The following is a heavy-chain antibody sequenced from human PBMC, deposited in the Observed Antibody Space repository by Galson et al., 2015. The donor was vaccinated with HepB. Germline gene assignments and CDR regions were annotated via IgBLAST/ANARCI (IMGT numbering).Heavy chain of an antibody. CDR2: IKQDGSEK. Sequence: SLRLSCAASGFTFSNFWMSWVRQAPGKGLEWVANIKQDGSEKHYVDSVKGRFTISRDNVKNSLYLQMSSLRDEDTAVYYCARAIEGDGGSVALDSWGQGAMVPASS. D-gene: IGHD3-16*01. CDR3: ARAIEGDGGSVALDS. CDR1: GFTFSNFW. V-gene: IGHV3-7*01. J-gene: IGHJ3*02.